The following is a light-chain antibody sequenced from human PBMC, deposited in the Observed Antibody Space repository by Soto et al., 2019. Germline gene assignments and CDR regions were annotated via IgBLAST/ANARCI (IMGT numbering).Light chain of an antibody. CDR2: KAS. J-gene: IGKJ1*01. CDR3: QQYNRGCT. Sequence: DIQMTQFPPTLSASVGDRVTITCRASQSISSWLAWYQQKPGKAPKLLIYKASSLESGVPSRFSGSGSGTEFTLTISSLQPDDLATYYCQQYNRGCTFGEGTKVEIK. CDR1: QSISSW. V-gene: IGKV1-5*03.